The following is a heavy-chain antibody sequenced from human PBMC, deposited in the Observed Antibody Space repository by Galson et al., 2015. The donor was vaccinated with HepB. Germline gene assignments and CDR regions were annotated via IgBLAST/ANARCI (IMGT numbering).Heavy chain of an antibody. Sequence: SLRLSCAASGFTFSSFGMHWVRQAPGKGLEWVAIISYDGSNKYYADSVKGRFTVSRDNSKNTLHLQMNSLRAEDTAVYYCAKDQDITIFGVILMPYGMDVWGQGTTVIVSS. CDR1: GFTFSSFG. CDR2: ISYDGSNK. J-gene: IGHJ6*02. CDR3: AKDQDITIFGVILMPYGMDV. D-gene: IGHD3-3*01. V-gene: IGHV3-30*18.